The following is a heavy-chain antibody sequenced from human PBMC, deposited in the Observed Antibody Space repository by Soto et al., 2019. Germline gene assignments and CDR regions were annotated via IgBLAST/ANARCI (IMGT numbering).Heavy chain of an antibody. Sequence: EVQLVESGGGLVQPGGSLRLSCAASGFTFSTYWMHWVRQAPGKGLVWVSRINSDGSSTTYADSVKGRFTISRDNAKNTLYLQMNILRVEYTAVYHGAKADYRARGAFDIWGQGTMVTVPS. J-gene: IGHJ3*02. CDR2: INSDGSST. V-gene: IGHV3-74*01. CDR1: GFTFSTYW. D-gene: IGHD4-4*01. CDR3: AKADYRARGAFDI.